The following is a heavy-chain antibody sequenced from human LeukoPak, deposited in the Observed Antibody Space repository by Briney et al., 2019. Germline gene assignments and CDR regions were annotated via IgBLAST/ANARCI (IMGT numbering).Heavy chain of an antibody. CDR3: VKDISGYSGHRIRNGLDV. D-gene: IGHD5-12*01. CDR1: GFNFADYA. Sequence: GGSLRLSCAASGFNFADYAMHWVRQTPGKGLEWVSGISWNSGRIAYADSVKGRFIISRDNAKSSLSLQMNSLRAEDTALYYCVKDISGYSGHRIRNGLDVWGQGTTVTVSS. CDR2: ISWNSGRI. V-gene: IGHV3-9*01. J-gene: IGHJ6*02.